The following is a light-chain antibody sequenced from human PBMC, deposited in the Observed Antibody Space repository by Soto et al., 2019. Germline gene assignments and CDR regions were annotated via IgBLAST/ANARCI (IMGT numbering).Light chain of an antibody. CDR1: SSDVGGYNY. V-gene: IGLV2-14*01. J-gene: IGLJ2*01. CDR2: VVS. CDR3: SSYTSSSTLYVV. Sequence: QSALTQPASVSGSPGQSITISCTGTSSDVGGYNYVSWYQQHPGKAPKLMIYVVSNRPSGVSNRFSGSKSGNTASLTISGLQAEDEADYYCSSYTSSSTLYVVFGGGTQLTVL.